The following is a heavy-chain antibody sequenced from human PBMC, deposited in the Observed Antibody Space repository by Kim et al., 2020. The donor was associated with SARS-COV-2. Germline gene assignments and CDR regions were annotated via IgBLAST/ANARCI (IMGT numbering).Heavy chain of an antibody. CDR1: GFTFSSYW. V-gene: IGHV3-74*01. J-gene: IGHJ6*02. CDR2: INSDGRST. D-gene: IGHD3-10*01. Sequence: GGSLRLSCAASGFTFSSYWMHWVRQAPGKGLVWVSRINSDGRSTSYADSVKGRFTISRDNAKNTLYLQMNSLRAEDTAVYYCTSAYETYYYGSGSYLYYCYGMDVWGQGTTFTVS. CDR3: TSAYETYYYGSGSYLYYCYGMDV.